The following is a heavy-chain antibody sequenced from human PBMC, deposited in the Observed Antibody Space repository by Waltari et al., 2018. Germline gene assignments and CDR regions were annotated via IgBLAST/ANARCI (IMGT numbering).Heavy chain of an antibody. J-gene: IGHJ4*02. CDR1: GFTFSSYA. D-gene: IGHD2-15*01. CDR3: AKGYCSGGSCHGVVDY. CDR2: ISGSGGST. Sequence: EVQLVESGGGLVQPGGSLRLSCAASGFTFSSYAMSWVRQAPGQGLEWVSAISGSGGSTYYADSVKGRFTISRDNSKNTLYLQMNSLRAEDTAVYYCAKGYCSGGSCHGVVDYWGQGTLVTVSS. V-gene: IGHV3-23*04.